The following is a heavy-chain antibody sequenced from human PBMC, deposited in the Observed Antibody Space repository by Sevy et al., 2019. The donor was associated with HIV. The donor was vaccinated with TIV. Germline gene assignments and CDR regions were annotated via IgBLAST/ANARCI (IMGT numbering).Heavy chain of an antibody. CDR3: TTRAAHYGMDV. Sequence: GGSLRLSCAASGFTLSNAWMSWVRQAPGKGLEWVGRIKSKTDGGTTDYAAPVKGRFTISRDDSKNTLYLQMNSLKTEDTAVYYCTTRAAHYGMDVWGQGTTVTVSS. CDR1: GFTLSNAW. CDR2: IKSKTDGGTT. V-gene: IGHV3-15*01. J-gene: IGHJ6*02. D-gene: IGHD6-13*01.